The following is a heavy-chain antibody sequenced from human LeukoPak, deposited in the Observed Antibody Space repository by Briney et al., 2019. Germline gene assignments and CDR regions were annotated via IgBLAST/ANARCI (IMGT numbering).Heavy chain of an antibody. D-gene: IGHD3-3*01. CDR3: ARDLDYDFWSGYYTGDY. J-gene: IGHJ4*02. V-gene: IGHV3-30*03. CDR2: ISYDGSNK. CDR1: GFTFSSYG. Sequence: PGRSLRLSCAASGFTFSSYGMHWVRQAPGKGLEWVAVISYDGSNKYYADSVKGRFTISRDNSKNTLYLQMNSLRAEDTAVYYCARDLDYDFWSGYYTGDYWGQGTLVTVSS.